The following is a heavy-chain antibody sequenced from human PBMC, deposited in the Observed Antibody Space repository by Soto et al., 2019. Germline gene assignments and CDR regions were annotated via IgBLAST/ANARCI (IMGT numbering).Heavy chain of an antibody. J-gene: IGHJ2*01. V-gene: IGHV3-48*01. D-gene: IGHD4-17*01. CDR1: GFTFSSYS. Sequence: GGSLRLSCAASGFTFSSYSMNWVRQAPGKVLEWVSYISSSSSTIYYADSVKGRFTISRDNAKNSLYLQMNSLRAEDTAVYYCAREQADYGDYGSWYFDLWGRGTLVTVSS. CDR2: ISSSSSTI. CDR3: AREQADYGDYGSWYFDL.